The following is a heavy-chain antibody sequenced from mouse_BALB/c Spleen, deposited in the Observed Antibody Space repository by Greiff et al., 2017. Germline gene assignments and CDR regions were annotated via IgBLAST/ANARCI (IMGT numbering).Heavy chain of an antibody. V-gene: IGHV1-5*01. Sequence: EVQLQQSGAELVRSGASVKLSCTASGFNIKDYYMHWVKQRPGQGLEWIGAIYPGNSDTSYNQKFKGKAKLTAVTSTSTAYMELSSLTNEDSAVYYCTREGDYWGQGTTLTVSS. J-gene: IGHJ2*01. CDR3: TREGDY. CDR2: IYPGNSDT. CDR1: GFNIKDYY.